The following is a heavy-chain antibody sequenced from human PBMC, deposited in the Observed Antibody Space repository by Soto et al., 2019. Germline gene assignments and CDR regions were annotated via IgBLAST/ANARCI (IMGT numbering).Heavy chain of an antibody. Sequence: ASVKVSCKASGYTFTSCAMRWVRQAPGQRLEWMGWINAGNGNTKYSQKFQGRVTITRDTSASTAYMELNSLRSEDTAVYYCARESNWNYPHYWGQGTLVTVSS. CDR1: GYTFTSCA. CDR2: INAGNGNT. CDR3: ARESNWNYPHY. J-gene: IGHJ4*02. D-gene: IGHD1-7*01. V-gene: IGHV1-3*01.